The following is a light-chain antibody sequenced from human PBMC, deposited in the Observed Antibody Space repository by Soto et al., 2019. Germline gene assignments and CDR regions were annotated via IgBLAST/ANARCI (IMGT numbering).Light chain of an antibody. CDR1: SSDVGGYNY. CDR2: EVS. CDR3: SSYAGSNTPYV. Sequence: QSALTQPPSASRSPGQSVTISCTGTSSDVGGYNYVSWYQQHPGKAPKLIIFEVSKRPSGVPDRFSGSKSGNTASLTVSGLQAEDEADYYCSSYAGSNTPYVFGTGTKVTVL. J-gene: IGLJ1*01. V-gene: IGLV2-8*02.